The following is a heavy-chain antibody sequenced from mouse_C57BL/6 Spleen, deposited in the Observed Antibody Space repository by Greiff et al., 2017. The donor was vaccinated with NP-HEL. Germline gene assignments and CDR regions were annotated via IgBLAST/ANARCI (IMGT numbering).Heavy chain of an antibody. CDR2: ISYDGSN. V-gene: IGHV3-6*01. Sequence: EVKLQESGPGLVKPSQSLSLTCSVTGYSITSGYYWNWILQFPGNKLEWMGYISYDGSNNYNPSLKNRISITRDTSKNQFFLKLNSVTTEDTATYYCARDYYGSSWYFDVWGTGTTVTVSS. CDR1: GYSITSGYY. D-gene: IGHD1-1*01. CDR3: ARDYYGSSWYFDV. J-gene: IGHJ1*03.